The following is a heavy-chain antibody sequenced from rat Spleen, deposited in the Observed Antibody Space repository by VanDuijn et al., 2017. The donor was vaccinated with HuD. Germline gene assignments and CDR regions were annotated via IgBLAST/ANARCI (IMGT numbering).Heavy chain of an antibody. CDR3: ARGSGYVDFDY. CDR1: GFTFNNYW. Sequence: EVQLVESGGGLVQPGRSLKLSCVASGFTFNNYWMTWIRQAPGKGLEWVASITNASGRTYYPDSVKGRFTISRDTARNTLYLQMNSLRSEDTATYYCARGSGYVDFDYWGQGVMVTVSS. CDR2: ITNASGRT. V-gene: IGHV5-31*01. D-gene: IGHD4-3*01. J-gene: IGHJ2*01.